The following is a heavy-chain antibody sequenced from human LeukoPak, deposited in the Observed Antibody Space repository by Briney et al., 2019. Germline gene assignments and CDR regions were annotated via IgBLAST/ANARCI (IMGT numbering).Heavy chain of an antibody. V-gene: IGHV1-2*02. CDR2: INPNSGGT. J-gene: IGHJ4*02. CDR1: GYTFTSYY. CDR3: ARVHSGSYHDFDY. D-gene: IGHD1-26*01. Sequence: ASVKVSCKASGYTFTSYYMHWVRQAPGQGLEWMGWINPNSGGTNYAQKFQGRVTMTRDTSISTAYMELSRLRSDDTAVYYCARVHSGSYHDFDYWGQGTLVTVSS.